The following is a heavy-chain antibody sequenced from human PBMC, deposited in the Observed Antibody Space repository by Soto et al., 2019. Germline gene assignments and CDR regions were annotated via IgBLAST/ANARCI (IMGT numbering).Heavy chain of an antibody. J-gene: IGHJ2*01. V-gene: IGHV1-18*01. Sequence: VQLVQSGAEVKKPGASVKVSCKASGYTFTSYGISWVRQAPGQGLEWMGWISAYNGNTNYAQKLKGRVTMTTDTSTSTAYMELRSLRSDDTAVYYCARLTAPPDSSGTLRGWYFDLWGRGTLVTGSS. D-gene: IGHD3-22*01. CDR3: ARLTAPPDSSGTLRGWYFDL. CDR1: GYTFTSYG. CDR2: ISAYNGNT.